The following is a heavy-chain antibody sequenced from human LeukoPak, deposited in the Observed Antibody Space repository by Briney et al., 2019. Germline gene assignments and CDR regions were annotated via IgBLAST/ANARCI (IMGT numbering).Heavy chain of an antibody. D-gene: IGHD3-16*02. CDR3: TTVYPSYDYVWGSYGYYFDY. CDR2: IKSETDGGTT. CDR1: GVTVISNY. Sequence: GGSLRLSCAASGVTVISNYMNWVRQAPGKGLEWVGHIKSETDGGTTDYAAPVKGRFTISRDDSKNTLYLQMNRLKSEDTAVYYCTTVYPSYDYVWGSYGYYFDYWGQGTLVTVSS. V-gene: IGHV3-15*01. J-gene: IGHJ4*02.